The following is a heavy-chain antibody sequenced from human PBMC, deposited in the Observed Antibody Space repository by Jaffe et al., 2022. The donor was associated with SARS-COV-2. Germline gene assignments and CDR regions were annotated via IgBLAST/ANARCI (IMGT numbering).Heavy chain of an antibody. V-gene: IGHV3-30*18. D-gene: IGHD2-15*01. CDR3: AKDANRVVAPAFYYFYGMDV. Sequence: QVQLVESGGGVVQPGRSLRLSCAASGFTFSTYGMHWVRQAPGKGLEWVAVISYDGSNKYYADSVKGRFTISRDNSRNTLYLQMNSLRAEDSAVFYCAKDANRVVAPAFYYFYGMDVWGQGTTVTVSS. CDR2: ISYDGSNK. J-gene: IGHJ6*02. CDR1: GFTFSTYG.